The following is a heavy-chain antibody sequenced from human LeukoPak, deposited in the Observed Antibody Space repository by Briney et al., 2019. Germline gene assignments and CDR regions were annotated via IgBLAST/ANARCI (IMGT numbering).Heavy chain of an antibody. CDR3: ASHQSYGSGTYYAPFDY. J-gene: IGHJ4*02. D-gene: IGHD3-10*01. CDR1: GGSVSSSSYY. V-gene: IGHV4-39*01. Sequence: SETLSLTCTVSGGSVSSSSYYWGWIRQPPGKGLEWIGSIYYSGSTEYNPSLKSRVTISVDTSRNQFSLKLSSVTAADTAVYYCASHQSYGSGTYYAPFDYWGQGTLVTVSS. CDR2: IYYSGST.